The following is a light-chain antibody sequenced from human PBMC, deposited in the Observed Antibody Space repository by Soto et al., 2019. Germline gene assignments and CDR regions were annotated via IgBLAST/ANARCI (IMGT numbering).Light chain of an antibody. Sequence: EIVMTQSPATLSVSPGERATLSSRASESVSSDLAWYQHKPGQAPRLLIYGASTRATGIPARFSASGSGTEFSLTISSLQSEDFAVYYCQQYNYWPPMQYTFGQGTKLEI. CDR1: ESVSSD. CDR3: QQYNYWPPMQYT. V-gene: IGKV3-15*01. CDR2: GAS. J-gene: IGKJ2*01.